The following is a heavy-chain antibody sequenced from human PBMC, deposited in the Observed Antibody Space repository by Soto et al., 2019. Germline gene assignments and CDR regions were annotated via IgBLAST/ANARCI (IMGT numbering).Heavy chain of an antibody. CDR2: VFYTGFT. D-gene: IGHD1-20*01. J-gene: IGHJ4*02. Sequence: SETLSLTCAVSGASISGGYYYWSWLRQSPGKGPDWIGSVFYTGFTSYNPSLESRVSVSVDTSKSQFSLKLSAVTAADTAVYYCATSQKGYNWNYFDHWGQGALVTVSS. CDR1: GASISGGYYY. CDR3: ATSQKGYNWNYFDH. V-gene: IGHV4-39*01.